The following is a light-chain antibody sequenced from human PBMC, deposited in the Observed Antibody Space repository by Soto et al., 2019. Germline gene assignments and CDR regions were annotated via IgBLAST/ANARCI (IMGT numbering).Light chain of an antibody. V-gene: IGLV2-23*02. CDR1: SSDVGSYNL. CDR2: EVS. Sequence: QSALTQPASVSGSPGQSITISCTGTSSDVGSYNLVSWYQQHPGKAPKRMIYEVSKRPSGVSHRFSGSKSGYTASLTISGLQAEDEADYHCCSYAGSSTWVFGGGTKLTVL. CDR3: CSYAGSSTWV. J-gene: IGLJ3*02.